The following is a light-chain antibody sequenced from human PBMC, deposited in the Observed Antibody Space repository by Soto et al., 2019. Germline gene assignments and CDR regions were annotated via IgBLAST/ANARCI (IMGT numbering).Light chain of an antibody. CDR3: SSFASTSTLL. CDR1: SSDIGAYNY. V-gene: IGLV2-14*01. CDR2: EVS. Sequence: QSALTQPASVSGSPGQSITISCTGTSSDIGAYNYVSWYQHHPGEAPKLIIYEVSDRPSGVSNRFSGSKSGNTASLTISGLPDEDEADYYCSSFASTSTLLFGGGTKLTVL. J-gene: IGLJ2*01.